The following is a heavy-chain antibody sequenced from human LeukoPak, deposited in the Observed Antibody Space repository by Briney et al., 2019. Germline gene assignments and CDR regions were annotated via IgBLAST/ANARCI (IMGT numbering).Heavy chain of an antibody. J-gene: IGHJ4*02. CDR3: ARDNLPMIVVATIDY. Sequence: PGGSLRLSCAASGFTFSSYSMNWVRQAPGKGLEWVSSISSSSSYIYYADSVKGRFTISRDNAKNSLYLRMNSLRAEDTAVYYCARDNLPMIVVATIDYWGQGTLVTVSS. CDR1: GFTFSSYS. V-gene: IGHV3-21*01. D-gene: IGHD3-22*01. CDR2: ISSSSSYI.